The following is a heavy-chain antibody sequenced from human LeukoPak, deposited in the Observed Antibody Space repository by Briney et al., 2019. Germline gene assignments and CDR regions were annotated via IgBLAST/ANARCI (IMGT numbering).Heavy chain of an antibody. CDR1: GFTLSSYS. CDR2: ISSSSSYI. CDR3: AKDWGLQYPTEYFQH. Sequence: PGGSLRLSCAASGFTLSSYSMNWVRQAPGKGLEWVSSISSSSSYIYYADSVKGRFTISRDNSKNTLYLQMNSLRAEDTAVYYCAKDWGLQYPTEYFQHWGQGTLVTVSS. D-gene: IGHD4-4*01. J-gene: IGHJ1*01. V-gene: IGHV3-21*04.